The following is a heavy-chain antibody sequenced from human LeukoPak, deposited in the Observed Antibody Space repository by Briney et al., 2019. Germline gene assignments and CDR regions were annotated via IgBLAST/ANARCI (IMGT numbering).Heavy chain of an antibody. J-gene: IGHJ4*02. V-gene: IGHV4-34*01. D-gene: IGHD2-15*01. CDR2: INHSGST. Sequence: PSETLSLTCAVYGGSFSGYYWSWIRQPPGKGLEWIGEINHSGSTNYNPSLKSRVTISVDTSKNQFSLKLSSVTAADTAVYYCARGSLRLGYGGYYFDHWGQGTLVTVSS. CDR3: ARGSLRLGYGGYYFDH. CDR1: GGSFSGYY.